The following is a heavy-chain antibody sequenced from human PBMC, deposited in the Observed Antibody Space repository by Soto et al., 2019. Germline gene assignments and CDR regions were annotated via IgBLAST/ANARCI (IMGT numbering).Heavy chain of an antibody. CDR1: GFTLRTYS. Sequence: EVQLVESGGGLVQPGGSLRVSCAASGFTLRTYSLNWVRQAPGRGPEGISYISSSGSTIYYADSVKGRFTVSRDNAKNSLSLQMNSLRDEETAVYYCARVPSSGSYRSYSYFGMDVWGPGTTVTVSS. CDR3: ARVPSSGSYRSYSYFGMDV. D-gene: IGHD1-26*01. J-gene: IGHJ6*02. V-gene: IGHV3-48*02. CDR2: ISSSGSTI.